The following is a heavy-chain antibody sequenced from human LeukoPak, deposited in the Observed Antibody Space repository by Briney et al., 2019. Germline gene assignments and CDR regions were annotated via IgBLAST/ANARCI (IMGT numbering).Heavy chain of an antibody. V-gene: IGHV3-30-3*01. J-gene: IGHJ4*02. D-gene: IGHD3-10*01. CDR2: ISYDGSNK. Sequence: PGGSLRLSCAASGFTFSSYAMHWVRQAPGKGLEWVAVISYDGSNKYYADSVKGRFTISRDNSKNTLYLQMNSLRAEDTAVYYCARDRPTMVRGVIQALDYWGQGTLVTVSS. CDR3: ARDRPTMVRGVIQALDY. CDR1: GFTFSSYA.